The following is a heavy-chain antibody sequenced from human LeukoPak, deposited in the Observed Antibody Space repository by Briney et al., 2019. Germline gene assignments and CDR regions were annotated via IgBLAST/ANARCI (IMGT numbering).Heavy chain of an antibody. Sequence: GGSLRLSCEAPRITFSSHAMSWVRQAPGKGLQWVSLISGSGGHTYYGDSVKGRFTISRDNSKNTVYLQMSSLRAEDTAVYYCAKDTAGELGFDIWGQGTMVTVSS. V-gene: IGHV3-23*01. D-gene: IGHD1-26*01. CDR3: AKDTAGELGFDI. J-gene: IGHJ3*02. CDR2: ISGSGGHT. CDR1: RITFSSHA.